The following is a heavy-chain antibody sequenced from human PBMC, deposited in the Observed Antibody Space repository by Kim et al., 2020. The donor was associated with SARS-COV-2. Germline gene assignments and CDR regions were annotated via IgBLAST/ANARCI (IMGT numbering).Heavy chain of an antibody. J-gene: IGHJ5*02. V-gene: IGHV1-69*13. Sequence: SVKVSCKASGGTFSSYAISWVRQAPGQGLEWMGGIIPIFGTANYAQKFQGRVTITADESTSTAYMELSSLRSEDTAVYYCARAADYGGNLDWFDPWGQGTLVTVSS. CDR3: ARAADYGGNLDWFDP. D-gene: IGHD4-17*01. CDR1: GGTFSSYA. CDR2: IIPIFGTA.